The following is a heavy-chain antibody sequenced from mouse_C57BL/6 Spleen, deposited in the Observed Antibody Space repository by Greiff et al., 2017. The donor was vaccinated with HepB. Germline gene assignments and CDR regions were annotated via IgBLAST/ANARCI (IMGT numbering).Heavy chain of an antibody. CDR2: IDPETGGT. V-gene: IGHV1-15*01. Sequence: QVQLKQSGAELVRPGASVTLSCKASGYTFTDYEMHWVKQTPVHGLEWIGAIDPETGGTAYNQKFKGKAILTADKSSSTAYMELRSLTSEDFAVYYCTRSDYYGSSYDYWGQVTTLTVSS. CDR1: GYTFTDYE. D-gene: IGHD1-1*01. CDR3: TRSDYYGSSYDY. J-gene: IGHJ2*01.